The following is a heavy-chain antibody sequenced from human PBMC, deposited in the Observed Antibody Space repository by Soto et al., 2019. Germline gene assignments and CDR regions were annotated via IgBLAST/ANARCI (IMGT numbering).Heavy chain of an antibody. CDR2: IIPIFGTA. V-gene: IGHV1-69*01. CDR3: ARERESSWNDARGGAFDI. Sequence: QVQLVQSGAEVKKPGSSVKVSCKASGGTFSSYAISWVRQAPGQGLEWMGGIIPIFGTANYAQKFQGRVTITADEATSTAYMELSSLRSEDTAVYYCARERESSWNDARGGAFDIWGQGTMVTVSS. J-gene: IGHJ3*02. CDR1: GGTFSSYA. D-gene: IGHD1-1*01.